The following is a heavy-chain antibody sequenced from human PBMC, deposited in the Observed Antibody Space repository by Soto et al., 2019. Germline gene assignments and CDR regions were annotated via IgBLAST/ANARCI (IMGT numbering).Heavy chain of an antibody. J-gene: IGHJ5*02. CDR2: INPNSGGT. CDR1: GYTFTGYY. CDR3: ARGYCSSTSCVDPGNPRNWFDP. Sequence: ASVKVSCKASGYTFTGYYMHWVRQAPGQGLEWMGWINPNSGGTNYAQKFQGWVTMTRDTSISTAYMELSRLRSDDTAVYYCARGYCSSTSCVDPGNPRNWFDPWGQGTLVTVSS. D-gene: IGHD2-2*01. V-gene: IGHV1-2*04.